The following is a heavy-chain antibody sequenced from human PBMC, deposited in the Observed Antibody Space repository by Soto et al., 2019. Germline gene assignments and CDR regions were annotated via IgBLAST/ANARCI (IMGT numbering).Heavy chain of an antibody. CDR3: ARERLGYCSGGSCYSHKPYYYMDV. V-gene: IGHV1-18*01. CDR1: GYTFTSYG. D-gene: IGHD2-15*01. J-gene: IGHJ6*03. Sequence: ASVKVSCKASGYTFTSYGISWVRQAPGQGLEWMGWISAYNGNTNYAQKLQGRVTMTTDTSTSTAYMELRSLRSDDTAVYYCARERLGYCSGGSCYSHKPYYYMDVWGKGTTVTVSS. CDR2: ISAYNGNT.